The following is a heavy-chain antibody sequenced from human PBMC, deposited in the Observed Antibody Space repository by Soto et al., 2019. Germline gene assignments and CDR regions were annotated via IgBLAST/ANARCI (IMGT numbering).Heavy chain of an antibody. CDR1: GFTFSSYD. D-gene: IGHD6-19*01. J-gene: IGHJ6*03. CDR2: IGTAGDT. V-gene: IGHV3-13*01. Sequence: GGSLRLSCAASGFTFSSYDMHWVRQATGKGLEWVSSIGTAGDTYYPGSMKGGFTISRENAKNSLYLQMNSLRAGDTAVYYCARGRSVAGTFGYYYYYMDVWGKGTTVTVSS. CDR3: ARGRSVAGTFGYYYYYMDV.